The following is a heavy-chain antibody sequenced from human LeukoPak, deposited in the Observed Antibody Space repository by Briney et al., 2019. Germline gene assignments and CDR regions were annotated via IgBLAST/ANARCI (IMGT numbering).Heavy chain of an antibody. J-gene: IGHJ6*02. CDR1: GFTFSNYR. Sequence: GGSLRLSCAASGFTFSNYRMNWVRQAPGKGLEWISSISISSSYIYFADSVKGRFTVSRDNSKDTLYLQMNSLRAEDTAVYYCARVRCSSTSCLMDVWGQGTTVTVSS. CDR3: ARVRCSSTSCLMDV. CDR2: ISISSSYI. V-gene: IGHV3-21*04. D-gene: IGHD2-2*01.